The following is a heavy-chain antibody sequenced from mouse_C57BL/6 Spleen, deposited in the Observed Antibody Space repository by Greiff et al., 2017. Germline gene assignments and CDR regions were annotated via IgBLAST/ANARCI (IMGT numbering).Heavy chain of an antibody. V-gene: IGHV1-64*01. CDR1: GYTFTSYW. J-gene: IGHJ4*01. Sequence: QVHVKQPGAELVKPGASVKLSCKASGYTFTSYWMHWVKQRPGQGLEWIGMIHPNSGSTNYNEKFKSKATLTVDKSSSTAYMQLSSLTSEDSAVYYCAREGDYDYDGYAMDYWGQGTSVTVSS. D-gene: IGHD2-4*01. CDR2: IHPNSGST. CDR3: AREGDYDYDGYAMDY.